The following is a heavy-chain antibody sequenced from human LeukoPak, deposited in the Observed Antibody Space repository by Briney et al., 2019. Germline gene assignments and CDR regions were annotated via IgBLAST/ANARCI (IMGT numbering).Heavy chain of an antibody. J-gene: IGHJ4*02. CDR1: GFTLRTYW. Sequence: GGSLRLSCVASGFTLRTYWMNWVRQGPGKALLWVARIDRDGTLMTHADSVESRFTISRDNAQNTVYLQMNDLRDEDTATYYCVRDLGDYWGQGTLVTVSS. V-gene: IGHV3-74*03. CDR2: IDRDGTLM. CDR3: VRDLGDY.